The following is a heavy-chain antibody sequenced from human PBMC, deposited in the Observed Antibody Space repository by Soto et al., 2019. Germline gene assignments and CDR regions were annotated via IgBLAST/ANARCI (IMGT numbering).Heavy chain of an antibody. D-gene: IGHD2-2*01. J-gene: IGHJ5*02. V-gene: IGHV1-69*13. CDR1: GGTXTSYA. Sequence: GXSXKISFKASGGTXTSYAIRWVRQAPGQGLEWIGGIIPIFGTANYAKKFQGRVTITADESTRTAYIELSSLRSEDRSVYYFARAPLGYCSSTSCDPYWFDPWGQGTLGTVS. CDR2: IIPIFGTA. CDR3: ARAPLGYCSSTSCDPYWFDP.